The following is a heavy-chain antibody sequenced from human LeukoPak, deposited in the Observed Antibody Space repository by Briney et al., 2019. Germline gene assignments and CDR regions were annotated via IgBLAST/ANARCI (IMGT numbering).Heavy chain of an antibody. D-gene: IGHD3-10*01. V-gene: IGHV3-23*01. CDR2: ISGSGDST. Sequence: GGSLRLSCAASGFIFSSYAMGWVRRAPGKGLEWVSAISGSGDSTYYADSVKGRFTISRDTSKNTLFLQMNSLRAEDTAVYYCAKSYVGVRGLFDYWGQGTLVTVSS. J-gene: IGHJ4*02. CDR1: GFIFSSYA. CDR3: AKSYVGVRGLFDY.